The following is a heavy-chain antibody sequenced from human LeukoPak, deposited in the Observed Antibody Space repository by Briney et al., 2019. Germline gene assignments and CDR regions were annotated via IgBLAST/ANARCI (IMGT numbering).Heavy chain of an antibody. CDR3: ARVAHSGLYYYYMDV. CDR2: IYYSGST. V-gene: IGHV4-59*01. J-gene: IGHJ6*03. CDR1: GGSISSYY. D-gene: IGHD3-10*01. Sequence: SETLSLTCTVSGGSISSYYWSWIRQPPGKGLDWIGYIYYSGSTNYNPSLKSRVTISVDTSKNQFSLKLSSVTAADTAVYYCARVAHSGLYYYYMDVWGKGTTVTVSS.